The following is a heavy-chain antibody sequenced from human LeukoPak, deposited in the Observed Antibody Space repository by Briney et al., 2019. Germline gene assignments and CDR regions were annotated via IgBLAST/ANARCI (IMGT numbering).Heavy chain of an antibody. CDR3: AKVAPLGSSWYAFNY. D-gene: IGHD6-13*01. V-gene: IGHV3-23*01. CDR2: ISSGGDST. J-gene: IGHJ4*02. Sequence: LELVSGISSGGDSTYFADSVKRRFNISSAKSKNTVALHMNSLRAEDTAVYYCAKVAPLGSSWYAFNYWGQGTLVTVSS.